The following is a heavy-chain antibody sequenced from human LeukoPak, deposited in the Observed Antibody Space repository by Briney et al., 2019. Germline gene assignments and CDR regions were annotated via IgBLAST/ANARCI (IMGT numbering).Heavy chain of an antibody. V-gene: IGHV1-46*01. J-gene: IGHJ4*02. D-gene: IGHD2-21*02. Sequence: GASVKVSCKASGYTFTSYYMHWVRQAPGRGLEWMGIINSSGGSTSYAQKFQGRVTMTRDTSTSTVYMELSSLRFEDTAVYYCARGSVTACQVDDSWGQGTQVTVSS. CDR3: ARGSVTACQVDDS. CDR2: INSSGGST. CDR1: GYTFTSYY.